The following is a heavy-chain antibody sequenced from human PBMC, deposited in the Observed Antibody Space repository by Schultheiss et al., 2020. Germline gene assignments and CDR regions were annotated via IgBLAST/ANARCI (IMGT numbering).Heavy chain of an antibody. CDR3: ARALEDYYYYGMDV. CDR2: IWYDGSNK. CDR1: GFTFSSYD. J-gene: IGHJ6*02. Sequence: GGSLRLSCAASGFTFSSYDMHWVRQAPGKGLEWVAVIWYDGSNKYYADSVKGRFTISRDNSKNTLYLQMNSLRAEDTAVYYCARALEDYYYYGMDVWGQGTTVNVSS. D-gene: IGHD3-3*01. V-gene: IGHV3-33*08.